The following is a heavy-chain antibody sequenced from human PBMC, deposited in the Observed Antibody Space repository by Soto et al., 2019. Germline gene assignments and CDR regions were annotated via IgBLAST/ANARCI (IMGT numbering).Heavy chain of an antibody. J-gene: IGHJ4*02. V-gene: IGHV4-39*01. CDR1: GGSISRSPYY. CDR2: IYYNGNT. CDR3: ARHGPLTNNWNQLNC. D-gene: IGHD1-1*01. Sequence: SETLSLTCTVSGGSISRSPYYWAWIRQPPGKGLQWIGNIYYNGNTFYNPSLRSRVTISIDTSKSQFSLGLSSVTASDTAVYYCARHGPLTNNWNQLNCWGQGTLVTVSS.